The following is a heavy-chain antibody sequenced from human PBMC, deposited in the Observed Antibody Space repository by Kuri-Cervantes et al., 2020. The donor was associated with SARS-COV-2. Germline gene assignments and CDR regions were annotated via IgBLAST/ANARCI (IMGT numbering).Heavy chain of an antibody. Sequence: GGSLRLSCAASGFTFSDSAMNWVRQAPGKGLEWVSAISTSGAYTYYADSVKGRFTISRDNSKNTLYLQMKRLRAEDTAVYYCAKERVGYCSGGSCLVVDYWGQGTLVTVSS. CDR1: GFTFSDSA. CDR3: AKERVGYCSGGSCLVVDY. CDR2: ISTSGAYT. V-gene: IGHV3-23*01. D-gene: IGHD2-15*01. J-gene: IGHJ4*02.